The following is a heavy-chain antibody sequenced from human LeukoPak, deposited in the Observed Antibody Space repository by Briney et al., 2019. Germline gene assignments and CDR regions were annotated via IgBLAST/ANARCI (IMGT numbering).Heavy chain of an antibody. D-gene: IGHD6-19*01. CDR2: IKKDGSEK. CDR1: GFTISSYW. Sequence: LGGGLRQAFALPGFTISSYWMSWVRRTPGKGLEWVANIKKDGSEKYYVDSVKGRFTISRDNAKNSLYLQMNSLRVEDTAVYYCEGSAGYWGQGTLVTVSS. CDR3: EGSAGY. J-gene: IGHJ4*02. V-gene: IGHV3-7*01.